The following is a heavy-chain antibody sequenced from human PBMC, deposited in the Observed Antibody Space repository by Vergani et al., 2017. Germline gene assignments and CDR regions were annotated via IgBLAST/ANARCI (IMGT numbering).Heavy chain of an antibody. V-gene: IGHV1-24*01. Sequence: QVQLVQSGSEVRKPGASVKVSCQVPGYSLTELTIHWVRQAPGKGLEGMGGFDPEHGEVTFAHHIQGRVTMTEDRSTDTAYMELSSLGPEDTTLYYCAIVTEDYDSSGYYLDYWGQGTLVTVSS. D-gene: IGHD3-22*01. CDR3: AIVTEDYDSSGYYLDY. CDR1: GYSLTELT. J-gene: IGHJ4*02. CDR2: FDPEHGEV.